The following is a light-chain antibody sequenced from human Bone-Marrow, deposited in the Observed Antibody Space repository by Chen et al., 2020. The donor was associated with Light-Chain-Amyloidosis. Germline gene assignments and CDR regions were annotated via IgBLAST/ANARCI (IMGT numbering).Light chain of an antibody. Sequence: SYVLTQPSSVSVAPGQTATIACGGNNIGSTSVHWYQQTPGQAPLLVVYDDSDRPSGIPERLSGSNSGNTATLNISRVEAGDEADYYWQVWDRSSDRPVFGGGTKLTVL. CDR3: QVWDRSSDRPV. CDR1: NIGSTS. J-gene: IGLJ3*02. CDR2: DDS. V-gene: IGLV3-21*02.